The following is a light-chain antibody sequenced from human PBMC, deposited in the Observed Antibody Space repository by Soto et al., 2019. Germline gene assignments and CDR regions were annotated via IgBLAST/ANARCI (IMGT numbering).Light chain of an antibody. V-gene: IGKV3-20*01. CDR2: GAS. Sequence: EIALTQSPGTLSLSPGERATLSCRASQSVSYSSLAWYQQKPGQAPMLLIYGASSRPTGIPGRFSGSGSGTDFTLTISRLEPEDFAVYYCQQYGSSPPYTFGQGTKLEIK. CDR1: QSVSYSS. J-gene: IGKJ2*01. CDR3: QQYGSSPPYT.